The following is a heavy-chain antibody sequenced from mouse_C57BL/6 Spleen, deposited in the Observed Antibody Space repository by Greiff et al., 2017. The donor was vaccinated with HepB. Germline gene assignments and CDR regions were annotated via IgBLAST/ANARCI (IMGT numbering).Heavy chain of an antibody. CDR2: FHPYNDDT. V-gene: IGHV1-47*01. J-gene: IGHJ3*01. CDR1: GYTFTTYP. D-gene: IGHD1-1*01. Sequence: VQLQQSGAELVKPGASVKMSCTASGYTFTTYPIEWMKQNHGKSLEWIGNFHPYNDDTKYNEKFKGKATLTVEKSSSTVYLELSRLTSDDSAVYYCARRYYGSSYGFAYWGQGTLVTVSA. CDR3: ARRYYGSSYGFAY.